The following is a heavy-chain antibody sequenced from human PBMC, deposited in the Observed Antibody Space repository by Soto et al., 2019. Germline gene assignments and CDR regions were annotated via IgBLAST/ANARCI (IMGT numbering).Heavy chain of an antibody. CDR2: IYYSGST. V-gene: IGHV4-31*11. CDR3: ARVGQQLA. D-gene: IGHD6-13*01. Sequence: SETLSLTCAVSGGSISSGGYSWSWIRQPPGKGLEWIGYIYYSGSTYYNPSLKSRVTISVDTSKNQFSLKLSSVTAADTAVYYCARVGQQLAWGQGTLVTVSS. CDR1: GGSISSGGYS. J-gene: IGHJ5*02.